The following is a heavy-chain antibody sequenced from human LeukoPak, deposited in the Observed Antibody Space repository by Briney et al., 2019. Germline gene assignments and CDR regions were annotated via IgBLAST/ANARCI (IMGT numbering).Heavy chain of an antibody. J-gene: IGHJ5*01. CDR2: TFYRSKWYY. Sequence: SQTLSLTCGISGDSVSSNDAAWSWIRQSPSRGLEWLGRTFYRSKWYYDYAPSVRSRITINPDTSKSQFSLQLDSVTPEDTAVYYCAREVAIIRGVRNWFDSWGRESWSPSPQ. CDR3: AREVAIIRGVRNWFDS. CDR1: GDSVSSNDAA. V-gene: IGHV6-1*01. D-gene: IGHD3-10*01.